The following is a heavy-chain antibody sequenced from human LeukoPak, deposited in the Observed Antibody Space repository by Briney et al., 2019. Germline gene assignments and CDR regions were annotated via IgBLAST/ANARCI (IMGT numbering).Heavy chain of an antibody. J-gene: IGHJ2*01. CDR2: IYYSGST. V-gene: IGHV4-39*07. D-gene: IGHD2-2*01. CDR1: GGSISSSSYY. Sequence: PSETLSLTCTVSGGSISSSSYYWGWIRQPPGKGLEWIGSIYYSGSTYYNPSLKSRVTISVDTSKNQFSLKLSSVTAADTAVYYCARDLYCSSISCYPDSYWYFDLWGRGTLVTVSS. CDR3: ARDLYCSSISCYPDSYWYFDL.